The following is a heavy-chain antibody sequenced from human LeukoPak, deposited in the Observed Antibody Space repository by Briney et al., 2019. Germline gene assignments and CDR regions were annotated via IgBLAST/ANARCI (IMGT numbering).Heavy chain of an antibody. D-gene: IGHD1-14*01. V-gene: IGHV3-7*01. Sequence: GGSLRLSCAASGFTFSSYWMSWVRQAPGKGLEWVANIKQDGSEKYYVDSVKGRFTISRDNAKNSLYLHMDSLTAEDRAIYYCARNRLAYFDYWGQGTLVTVSS. CDR2: IKQDGSEK. CDR3: ARNRLAYFDY. CDR1: GFTFSSYW. J-gene: IGHJ4*02.